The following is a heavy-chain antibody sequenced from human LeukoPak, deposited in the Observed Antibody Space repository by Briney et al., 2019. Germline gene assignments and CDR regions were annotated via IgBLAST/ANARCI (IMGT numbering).Heavy chain of an antibody. V-gene: IGHV4-39*01. CDR1: GGSISSSSYY. CDR2: IYYSGST. Sequence: PSETLSLTCTVSGGSISSSSYYWGWIRQPPGKGLEWIGSIYYSGSTYYNPSLRSRVTISVDTSKNQFSLKLSSVTAADTAVYYCARHYYYYYMDVWGKGTTVTASS. CDR3: ARHYYYYYMDV. J-gene: IGHJ6*03.